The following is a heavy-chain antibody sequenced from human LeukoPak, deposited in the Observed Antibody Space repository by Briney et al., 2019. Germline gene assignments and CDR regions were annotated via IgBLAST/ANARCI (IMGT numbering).Heavy chain of an antibody. Sequence: GGSLRLSCAASGFTFSTYTMNWVRQAPGKGLEWVSPVSDSSDVHYSYAVKGRVTISRDNARNSLYLQMNSLRDEDTAVYYCARDGLHTAHFDYWGQGTLVTVSS. V-gene: IGHV3-48*02. J-gene: IGHJ4*02. D-gene: IGHD5-18*01. CDR2: VSDSSDV. CDR3: ARDGLHTAHFDY. CDR1: GFTFSTYT.